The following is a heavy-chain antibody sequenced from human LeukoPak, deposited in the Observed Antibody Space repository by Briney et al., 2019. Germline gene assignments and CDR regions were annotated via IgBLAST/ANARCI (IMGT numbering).Heavy chain of an antibody. J-gene: IGHJ4*02. Sequence: GGSLRLSCAASGFTISSYSMNWVRQAPGKELEWVSSISSSSSYIYYADSVKGRFTISRDNAKNSLYLQMNSLRAEDTAVYYCARGAGGKTDYWGQGTLVTVSS. D-gene: IGHD2-8*02. V-gene: IGHV3-21*01. CDR2: ISSSSSYI. CDR1: GFTISSYS. CDR3: ARGAGGKTDY.